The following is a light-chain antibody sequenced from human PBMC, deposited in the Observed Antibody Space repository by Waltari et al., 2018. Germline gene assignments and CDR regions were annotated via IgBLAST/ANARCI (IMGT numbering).Light chain of an antibody. J-gene: IGKJ1*01. V-gene: IGKV3-20*01. CDR2: GAS. CDR3: QQYGSSPRT. CDR1: QSVSSSY. Sequence: EIVLTQSPGTLSLSPGESATTSCRASQSVSSSYLAWYQQKPGQAPRLLIYGASSRATGIPDRFSGSGSGTDFTLTISRLEPEDFAVYYCQQYGSSPRTFGQGTKVEIK.